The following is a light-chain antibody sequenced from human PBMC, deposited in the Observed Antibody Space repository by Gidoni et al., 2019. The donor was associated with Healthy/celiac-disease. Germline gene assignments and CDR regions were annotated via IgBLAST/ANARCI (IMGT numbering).Light chain of an antibody. CDR2: GAS. J-gene: IGKJ1*01. CDR1: QSVSSN. CDR3: QQYNNWPRT. V-gene: IGKV3-15*01. Sequence: EILMTQSPATLSVSPRERATLSCRASQSVSSNLAWYQQKPGQAPRLLIYGASTRATGIPARCSGSGSGTEFTLTISSLQSEDFAVYYCQQYNNWPRTFGQGTKVEIK.